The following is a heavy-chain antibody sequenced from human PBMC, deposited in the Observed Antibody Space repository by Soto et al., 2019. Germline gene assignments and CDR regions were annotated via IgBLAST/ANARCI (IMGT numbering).Heavy chain of an antibody. CDR3: ARVPLNYDFWSGYFGFVAGSGMDV. CDR1: GGSISSSSYY. D-gene: IGHD3-3*01. Sequence: PSETLSLTCTVSGGSISSSSYYWGWIRQPPGKGLEWIGSIYYSGSTYYNPSLKSRVTISVDTSKNQFSLKLSSVTAADTAVYYCARVPLNYDFWSGYFGFVAGSGMDVWGQGTTVTVSS. J-gene: IGHJ6*02. V-gene: IGHV4-39*07. CDR2: IYYSGST.